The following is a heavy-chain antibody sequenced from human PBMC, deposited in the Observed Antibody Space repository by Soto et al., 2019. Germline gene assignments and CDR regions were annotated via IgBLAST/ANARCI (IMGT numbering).Heavy chain of an antibody. Sequence: SETLSLTCAVYGGSFSGYYWSWIRQPPGKGLEWIGEINHSGSTNYNPSLKSRVTISVDTSKNQFSLKLSSVTAADTAVYYCARGVVATADYWGQGTLVTVSS. CDR1: GGSFSGYY. J-gene: IGHJ4*02. V-gene: IGHV4-34*01. CDR2: INHSGST. D-gene: IGHD5-12*01. CDR3: ARGVVATADY.